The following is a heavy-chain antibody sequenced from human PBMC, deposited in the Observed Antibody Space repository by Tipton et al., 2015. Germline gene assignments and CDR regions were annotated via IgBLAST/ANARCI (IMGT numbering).Heavy chain of an antibody. V-gene: IGHV1-69*06. CDR3: AGGITMVRGIIKRPPNYGMDV. Sequence: QLVQSGPEVKKPGSSVRVSCKASGGTFSSYAITWVRQAPGQGLEWMGGIIPIFGPGNYAQKFQGRVTITADKSTSTAYMDLSSLRSEDTAVYFCAGGITMVRGIIKRPPNYGMDVWGQGTTVTVSS. CDR2: IIPIFGPG. CDR1: GGTFSSYA. D-gene: IGHD3-10*01. J-gene: IGHJ6*02.